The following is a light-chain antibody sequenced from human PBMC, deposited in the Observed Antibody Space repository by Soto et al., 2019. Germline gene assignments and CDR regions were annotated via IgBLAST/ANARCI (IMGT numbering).Light chain of an antibody. CDR3: QQYKSYPLT. Sequence: DIQTTQSPSTLSASAGDRVTITCRASQSISTLLAWYQQKPGKVPKLLIYKASSLESGVPSRFSGSGSGTEFTLTISSLQPDDFATYYCQQYKSYPLTFGGGTKVEIK. V-gene: IGKV1-5*03. CDR1: QSISTL. J-gene: IGKJ4*01. CDR2: KAS.